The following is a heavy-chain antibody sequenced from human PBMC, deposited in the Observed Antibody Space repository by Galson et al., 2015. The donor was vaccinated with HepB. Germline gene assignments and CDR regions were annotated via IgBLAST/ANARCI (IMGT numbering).Heavy chain of an antibody. CDR1: GFTFSNYG. D-gene: IGHD3-22*01. CDR3: AKVTMIGSY. J-gene: IGHJ4*02. V-gene: IGHV3-30*02. Sequence: SLRLSCAASGFTFSNYGIHWVRQAPGKGLEWVSFIRYDGTNEYYADSVKGRFTISRGNAKNTLYLQMNSLRAEDTAVYYCAKVTMIGSYWGQGTLVTVSS. CDR2: IRYDGTNE.